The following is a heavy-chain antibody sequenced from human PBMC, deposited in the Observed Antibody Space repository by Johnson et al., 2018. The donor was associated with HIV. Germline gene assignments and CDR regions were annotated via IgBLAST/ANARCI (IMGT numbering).Heavy chain of an antibody. CDR3: AKDKYSSSPDAFEI. CDR2: ISWNSGSI. Sequence: VQLVESGGGLVQPGRSLRLSCAASGFTFDDYAMHWVRQAPGKGLEWVSGISWNSGSIGYADSVKGRFTISRDNAKNSLYLQMNSLRAEDTAVYYCAKDKYSSSPDAFEIWGQGTLVTVSS. V-gene: IGHV3-9*01. CDR1: GFTFDDYA. J-gene: IGHJ3*02. D-gene: IGHD6-13*01.